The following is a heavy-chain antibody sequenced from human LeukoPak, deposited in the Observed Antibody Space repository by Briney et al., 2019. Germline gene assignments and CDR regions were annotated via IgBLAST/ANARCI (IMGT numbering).Heavy chain of an antibody. J-gene: IGHJ4*02. CDR2: INPNSGGT. V-gene: IGHV1-2*02. Sequence: ASVKVSCKASGYTFTGYYMHWVRQAPGQGFEWMGWINPNSGGTNYAQKFQGRVTMTRDTSISTAYMELSRLRSDDTAVYYCARDIVGATKSDYWGQGTLVTVSS. CDR3: ARDIVGATKSDY. CDR1: GYTFTGYY. D-gene: IGHD1-26*01.